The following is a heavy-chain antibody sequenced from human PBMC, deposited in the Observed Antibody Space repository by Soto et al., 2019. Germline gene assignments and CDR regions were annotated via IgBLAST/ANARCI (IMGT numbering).Heavy chain of an antibody. J-gene: IGHJ4*02. D-gene: IGHD3-3*01. CDR1: GGSISSSSYY. V-gene: IGHV4-39*01. CDR2: IYYSGST. CDR3: ARSRITIFGVVMAPFDY. Sequence: QLQLQESGPGLVKPSETLSLTCTVSGGSISSSSYYWGWIRQPPGKGLEWIGSIYYSGSTYYNPSLKSRVTISVDTSKNQCSLKLSSVTAADTAVYYCARSRITIFGVVMAPFDYWGQGTLVTVSS.